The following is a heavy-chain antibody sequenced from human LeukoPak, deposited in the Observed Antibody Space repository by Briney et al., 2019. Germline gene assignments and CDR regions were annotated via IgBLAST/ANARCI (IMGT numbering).Heavy chain of an antibody. J-gene: IGHJ4*02. V-gene: IGHV1-8*01. CDR2: MNPNSGNT. CDR3: ARRSQAGGTGIGY. D-gene: IGHD6-19*01. Sequence: ASVKVSCKASGYTFTSYDINWVRQATGQGLEWMGWMNPNSGNTGPAQKFQGRLTMTRNTSISTAYMELSSLRSEDTAVYYCARRSQAGGTGIGYWGQGTLVTVSS. CDR1: GYTFTSYD.